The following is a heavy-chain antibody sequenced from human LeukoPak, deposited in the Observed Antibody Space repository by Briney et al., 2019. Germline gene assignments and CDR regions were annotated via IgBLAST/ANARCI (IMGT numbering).Heavy chain of an antibody. CDR3: ASLGRVYDSSGDGDY. Sequence: QTGGSLRLSCAASGFTFSSYSMNWVRQAPGKGLEWVSYISSSSSTIYYADSVKGRFTISRDNAKNSLNLQMNSLRAEDTAVYYCASLGRVYDSSGDGDYWGQGTLVTVSS. CDR1: GFTFSSYS. CDR2: ISSSSSTI. V-gene: IGHV3-48*01. J-gene: IGHJ4*02. D-gene: IGHD3-22*01.